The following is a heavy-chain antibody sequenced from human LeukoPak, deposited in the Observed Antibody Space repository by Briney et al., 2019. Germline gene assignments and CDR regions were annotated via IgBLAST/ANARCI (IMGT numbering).Heavy chain of an antibody. CDR2: INPNSGGT. J-gene: IGHJ4*02. Sequence: GASVTVSCTASGYTFTGYYMHWVRQAPGQGLEWMGWINPNSGGTNYAQKFQGRVTMTRDTSISTAYMELSRLRSDDTAVYYCARDDGEFCSSTSCYVGLFDYWGQGTLVTVSS. V-gene: IGHV1-2*02. CDR1: GYTFTGYY. CDR3: ARDDGEFCSSTSCYVGLFDY. D-gene: IGHD2-2*01.